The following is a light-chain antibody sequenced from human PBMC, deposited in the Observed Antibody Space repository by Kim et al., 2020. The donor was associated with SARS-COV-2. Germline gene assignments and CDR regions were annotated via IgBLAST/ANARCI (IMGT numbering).Light chain of an antibody. Sequence: QSALTQPPSASGTPGQRVTISCSGSSSNIGSNTVHWYQQLPGTAPKVLIYTDDQRPSGVPDRFSGSRSGTSASLAISGLQSEDEADYYCAAWDDSLNGLWVFGGGTQLTVL. CDR1: SSNIGSNT. J-gene: IGLJ3*02. CDR3: AAWDDSLNGLWV. CDR2: TDD. V-gene: IGLV1-44*01.